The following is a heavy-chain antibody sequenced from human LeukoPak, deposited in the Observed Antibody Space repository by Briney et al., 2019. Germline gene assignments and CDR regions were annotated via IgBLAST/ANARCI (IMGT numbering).Heavy chain of an antibody. D-gene: IGHD4/OR15-4a*01. V-gene: IGHV4-61*01. J-gene: IGHJ3*02. CDR2: IYYSGST. CDR1: GGSVSSGSYY. CDR3: ARSYDATQARTFDI. Sequence: PSETLSFTCTVSGGSVSSGSYYWSWIRQPPGKGLEWIGYIYYSGSTNYNPSLKSRVTISVDTSKHQFSLKLSSVTAADTAVYYCARSYDATQARTFDIWGQGTMVTVSS.